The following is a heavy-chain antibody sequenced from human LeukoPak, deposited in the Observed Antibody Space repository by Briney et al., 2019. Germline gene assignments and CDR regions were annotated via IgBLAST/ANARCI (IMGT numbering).Heavy chain of an antibody. CDR1: GFTFSDYY. Sequence: GGSLRLSCAASGFTFSDYYMTWIRQAPGKGLEWVSYISSSTHYTNYADSVKGRFTISRDSSENALFLQMNSLRAEDTAMYYCARDGGGHEIDYWGQGTLVTVSS. V-gene: IGHV3-11*06. J-gene: IGHJ4*02. D-gene: IGHD2-21*01. CDR3: ARDGGGHEIDY. CDR2: ISSSTHYT.